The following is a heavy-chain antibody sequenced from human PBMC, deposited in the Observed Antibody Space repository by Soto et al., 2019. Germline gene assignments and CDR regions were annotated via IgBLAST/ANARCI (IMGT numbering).Heavy chain of an antibody. D-gene: IGHD5-18*01. J-gene: IGHJ4*02. CDR1: GGSIRSYY. CDR3: ARGAADTAMVDS. V-gene: IGHV4-59*01. CDR2: IFYSGST. Sequence: QVHLQESGPGLVKASETLSLTCTVSGGSIRSYYWTWIRQPPGKGLAWLGYIFYSGSTFYNPSLKSRVTISIHTAKSQFSLQLTSVTAADTAVYYCARGAADTAMVDSWGQGTLVTVSS.